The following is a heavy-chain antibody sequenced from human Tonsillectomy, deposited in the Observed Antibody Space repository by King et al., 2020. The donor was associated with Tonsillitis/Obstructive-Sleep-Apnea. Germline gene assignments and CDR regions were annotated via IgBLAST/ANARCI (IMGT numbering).Heavy chain of an antibody. D-gene: IGHD2-2*01. CDR2: INTNTGIP. CDR3: AREVVVVPATYGWFDP. Sequence: QLVQSGSELKKPGASVKVSCKASGYTFTTYAMNWVRPAPGQGLEWIGWINTNTGIPTYAQGFTGRFVFSLDTSVSTAYLQISSLKAEDTAVYYCAREVVVVPATYGWFDPWGQGTLVTVSS. J-gene: IGHJ5*02. CDR1: GYTFTTYA. V-gene: IGHV7-4-1*02.